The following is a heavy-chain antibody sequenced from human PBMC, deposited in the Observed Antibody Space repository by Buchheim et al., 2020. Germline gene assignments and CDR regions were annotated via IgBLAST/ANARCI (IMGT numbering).Heavy chain of an antibody. CDR1: GFTFSSYS. CDR2: ISSSSSTI. D-gene: IGHD6-13*01. Sequence: EVQLVESGGGVVRPGGSLRLSCAASGFTFSSYSMNWVRQAPGKGLEWVSYISSSSSTIYYADSVKGRFTISRDNAKNSLYLQMNSLRDEDTAVYYCAKDIWYSRDPGMGDYFDYWGQGTL. CDR3: AKDIWYSRDPGMGDYFDY. J-gene: IGHJ4*02. V-gene: IGHV3-48*02.